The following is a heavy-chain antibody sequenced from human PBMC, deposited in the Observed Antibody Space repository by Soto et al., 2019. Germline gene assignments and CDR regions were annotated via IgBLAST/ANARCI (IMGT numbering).Heavy chain of an antibody. D-gene: IGHD7-27*01. J-gene: IGHJ4*02. Sequence: GGSLRLSCAVSVLTFSTAWMTWGRQAPGEGLEWLASINQDGSATYYVDSVKGRSTISRDNAKNSLYLQLNSLRAEDSATYYCARDRGPNTLDYWGQGTLVTVSS. CDR3: ARDRGPNTLDY. CDR1: VLTFSTAW. V-gene: IGHV3-7*03. CDR2: INQDGSAT.